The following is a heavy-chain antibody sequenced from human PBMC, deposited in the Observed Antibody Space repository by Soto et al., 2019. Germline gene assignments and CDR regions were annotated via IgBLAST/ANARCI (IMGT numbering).Heavy chain of an antibody. CDR3: ARDLSRYYYDSSGYYYHYYYGMDV. V-gene: IGHV4-59*01. CDR2: IYYSGST. CDR1: GGSISSYY. D-gene: IGHD3-22*01. J-gene: IGHJ6*02. Sequence: SETLSLTCTVSGGSISSYYWSWIRQPPGKGLEWIGYIYYSGSTNYNPSLKSRVTISVDTSKNQFSLTLSSVTAADTAVYYCARDLSRYYYDSSGYYYHYYYGMDVWGQGTTVTVSS.